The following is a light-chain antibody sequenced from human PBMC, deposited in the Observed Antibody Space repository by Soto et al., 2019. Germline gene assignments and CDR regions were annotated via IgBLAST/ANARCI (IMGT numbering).Light chain of an antibody. Sequence: FVVTQSPDTLSLSPGETATLSCRASQSVSSSVAWYQHKPGQSPRLVVYSGYKRSPGVPARFSGSGSGTAFTLTISSLESDDFAIYYCQQRYSWLRVFGPGTKVEVK. V-gene: IGKV3-11*01. CDR1: QSVSSS. J-gene: IGKJ1*01. CDR2: SGY. CDR3: QQRYSWLRV.